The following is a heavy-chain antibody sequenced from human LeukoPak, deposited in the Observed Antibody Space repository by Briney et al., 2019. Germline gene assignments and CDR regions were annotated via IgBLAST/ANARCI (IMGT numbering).Heavy chain of an antibody. J-gene: IGHJ4*02. CDR3: ARAEWRYCSSTSCYIFDY. CDR2: IYTSGST. Sequence: SETLSLTCAVSGYSISSGYYWSWIRPPAGKGLEWIGRIYTSGSTNYNPSLKSRVTISVDTSKNQFSLKLSSVTAADTAVYYCARAEWRYCSSTSCYIFDYWGQGTLVTVSS. V-gene: IGHV4-61*02. D-gene: IGHD2-2*02. CDR1: GYSISSGYY.